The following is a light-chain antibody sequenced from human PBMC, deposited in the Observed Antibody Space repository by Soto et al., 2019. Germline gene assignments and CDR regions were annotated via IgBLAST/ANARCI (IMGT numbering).Light chain of an antibody. Sequence: EIVLTQSPGTLSLSPGERATLSCRASQSVSSSYLAWYQQKPGQAPRLLIYGASSRATGIPDRFSGSGSGTHFTLTISGLEPDDFAVYYCQQYDSSPLTFGGGTQVEFK. J-gene: IGKJ4*01. CDR1: QSVSSSY. V-gene: IGKV3-20*01. CDR3: QQYDSSPLT. CDR2: GAS.